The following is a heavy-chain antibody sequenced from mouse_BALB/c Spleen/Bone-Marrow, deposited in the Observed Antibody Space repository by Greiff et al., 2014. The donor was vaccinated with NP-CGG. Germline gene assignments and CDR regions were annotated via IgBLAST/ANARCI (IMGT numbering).Heavy chain of an antibody. CDR3: TRFLYGSSIYYAMDY. D-gene: IGHD1-1*01. Sequence: VQLQQSGTVLARPGASVKMSCKASGYTFTSYWMHWVKQRPGQGLEWIGAIYPGNSDTSYNQKFKGKAKLTAVTSTSTAYMELSSLTNEDSAVYYCTRFLYGSSIYYAMDYWGQGTSVTVSS. CDR1: GYTFTSYW. V-gene: IGHV1-5*01. CDR2: IYPGNSDT. J-gene: IGHJ4*01.